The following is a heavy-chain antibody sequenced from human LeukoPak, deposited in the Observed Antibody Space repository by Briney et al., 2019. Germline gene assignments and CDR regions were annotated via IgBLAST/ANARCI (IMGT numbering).Heavy chain of an antibody. Sequence: GGSLRLSCVASGFTFSSYAMSWVRQAPGKGLEWVSAISGSGGSTYYADSVKGRFTISRDNSKNTLYLQMNSLRAEDTAVYYCAKAAIKYYYDSSGYYPVWGKGTTVTVSS. V-gene: IGHV3-23*01. J-gene: IGHJ6*04. D-gene: IGHD3-22*01. CDR1: GFTFSSYA. CDR2: ISGSGGST. CDR3: AKAAIKYYYDSSGYYPV.